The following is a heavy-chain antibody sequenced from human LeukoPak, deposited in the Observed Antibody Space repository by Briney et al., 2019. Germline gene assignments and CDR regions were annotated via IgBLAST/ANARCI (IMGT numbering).Heavy chain of an antibody. D-gene: IGHD6-13*01. Sequence: SQTLSLTCAISGDSVSSNSAAWNWIRQSPSRGLEWLGRTYYRSKWYNDYAVSVKSRITINPDTSKNQFSLQLNSVTPEDTAVYYCARATRLLYSSSWYLDYFDYWGQGALVTVSS. CDR1: GDSVSSNSAA. CDR2: TYYRSKWYN. V-gene: IGHV6-1*01. CDR3: ARATRLLYSSSWYLDYFDY. J-gene: IGHJ4*02.